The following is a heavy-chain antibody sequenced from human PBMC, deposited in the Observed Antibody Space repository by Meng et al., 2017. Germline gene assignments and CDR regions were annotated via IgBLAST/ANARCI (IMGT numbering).Heavy chain of an antibody. D-gene: IGHD3-22*01. J-gene: IGHJ4*02. CDR2: IYYSGST. CDR3: ARGYSSRYYYDSSGYYPDY. Sequence: ESLKISCTVSGGSISSSSYYWGWIRQPPGKGLEWIGSIYYSGSTYYNPSLKSRVTISVDTSKNQFSLKLSSVTAADTAVYYCARGYSSRYYYDSSGYYPDYWGQGTLVTVSS. V-gene: IGHV4-39*07. CDR1: GGSISSSSYY.